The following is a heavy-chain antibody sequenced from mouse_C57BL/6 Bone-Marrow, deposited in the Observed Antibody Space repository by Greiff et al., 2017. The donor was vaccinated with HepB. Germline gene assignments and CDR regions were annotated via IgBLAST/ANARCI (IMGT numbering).Heavy chain of an antibody. D-gene: IGHD1-1*01. CDR1: GFTFSSYA. Sequence: EVKLVESGGGLVKPGGSLKLSCAASGFTFSSYAMSWVRQTPEKRLEWVATISDGGSYTYYPDNVKGRFTISRDNATNNPYLQMSSLKSEDTAMYYCARDGGSSWAWFAYWGQGTLVTVSA. V-gene: IGHV5-4*01. CDR2: ISDGGSYT. CDR3: ARDGGSSWAWFAY. J-gene: IGHJ3*01.